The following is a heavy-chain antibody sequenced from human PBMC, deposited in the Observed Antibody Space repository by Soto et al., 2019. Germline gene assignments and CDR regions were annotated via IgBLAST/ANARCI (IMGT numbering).Heavy chain of an antibody. V-gene: IGHV4-59*08. CDR3: ARHCSGGSCYSDAFDI. J-gene: IGHJ3*02. CDR1: GGSISSYY. D-gene: IGHD2-15*01. CDR2: IYYSGRT. Sequence: QVQLQESGPGLVKPSETLSLTCTVSGGSISSYYWSWIRQPPGKGLEWIGYIYYSGRTNYNPYLNSRVTITVDTSKNQFTLRLSSVTAADTAVYYCARHCSGGSCYSDAFDIWGQGTMVTVSS.